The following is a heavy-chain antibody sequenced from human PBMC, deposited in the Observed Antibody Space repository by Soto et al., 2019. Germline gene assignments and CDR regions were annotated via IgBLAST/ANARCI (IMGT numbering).Heavy chain of an antibody. CDR1: GFTFSSCA. Sequence: GGSLRLSCAASGFTFSSCAMSWVRQAPGKGLEWVSAITGSGGGTYYADSVKGRFTISGDNSKNTLYLQMNSLRAEDTAVYYCAKDLKYSGSYSGFYWGQGTLVTVSS. D-gene: IGHD1-26*01. CDR3: AKDLKYSGSYSGFY. V-gene: IGHV3-23*01. J-gene: IGHJ4*02. CDR2: ITGSGGGT.